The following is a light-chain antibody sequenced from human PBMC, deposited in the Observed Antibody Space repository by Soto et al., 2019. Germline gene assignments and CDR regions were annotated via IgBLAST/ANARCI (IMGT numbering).Light chain of an antibody. CDR3: QQYYNTPYT. Sequence: DIVMTQSPDSLAVSLGERATINCKSSQSVLYSSNNKNYLAWYQQKPGQSPKLLIYWASTRESGVPDRFIGSGSGTDFTLTVNGLQAEDVAVYYCQQYYNTPYTLGLGTKLEIK. V-gene: IGKV4-1*01. J-gene: IGKJ2*01. CDR1: QSVLYSSNNKNY. CDR2: WAS.